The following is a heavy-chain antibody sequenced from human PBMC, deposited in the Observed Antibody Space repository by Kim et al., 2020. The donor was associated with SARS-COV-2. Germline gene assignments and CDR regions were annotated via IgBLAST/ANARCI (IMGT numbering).Heavy chain of an antibody. CDR2: IIPIFGTA. CDR1: GGTFSSYA. D-gene: IGHD4-17*01. J-gene: IGHJ4*02. V-gene: IGHV1-69*13. Sequence: SVKVSCKASGGTFSSYAISWVRQAPGQGLEWMGGIIPIFGTANYAQKFQGRVTITADESTSTAYMELSSLRSEDTAVYYCARGSVTTIYTPSYYFDYWGQGTLVTVSS. CDR3: ARGSVTTIYTPSYYFDY.